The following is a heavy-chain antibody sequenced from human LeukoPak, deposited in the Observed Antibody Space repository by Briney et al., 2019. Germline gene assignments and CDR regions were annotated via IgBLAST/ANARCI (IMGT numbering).Heavy chain of an antibody. V-gene: IGHV3-66*01. Sequence: GGSLRLSCAASGFTVSSNYMSWVRQAPGKGLEWVSVIYSGGSTYYADSVKGRFTISRDNSKNTLYLQMNSLRAEDTAVYYCARGVEFDFWSGYYPTAFFDSWGQGTLVTVSS. J-gene: IGHJ4*02. CDR1: GFTVSSNY. D-gene: IGHD3-3*01. CDR3: ARGVEFDFWSGYYPTAFFDS. CDR2: IYSGGST.